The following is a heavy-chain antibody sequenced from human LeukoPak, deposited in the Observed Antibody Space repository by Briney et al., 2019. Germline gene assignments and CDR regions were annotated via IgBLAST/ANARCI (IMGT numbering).Heavy chain of an antibody. CDR1: GLTVSSSF. CDR3: ARDLRYCSSASCSENGAFDI. V-gene: IGHV3-21*01. CDR2: ISSSGSFI. Sequence: GGSLRLSCAVSGLTVSSSFVSWVRQAPGEGLEWVSSISSSGSFIYYADSVKGRFTISRDNARNSLFLQMNSLRAEDTAVYYCARDLRYCSSASCSENGAFDIWGQGTMVTVSS. J-gene: IGHJ3*02. D-gene: IGHD2-2*01.